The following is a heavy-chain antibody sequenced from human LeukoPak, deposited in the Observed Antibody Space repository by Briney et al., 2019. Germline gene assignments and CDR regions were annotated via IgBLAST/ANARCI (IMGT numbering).Heavy chain of an antibody. CDR2: MGTTIGDT. CDR1: GFVFSIND. V-gene: IGHV3-13*01. D-gene: IGHD3-10*01. Sequence: GGSLRLSCAASGFVFSINDVHWVRQAPGKGLEWVSGMGTTIGDTYYLASVRGRFTISRENAKNSVYLEMNSLRVGDTAVYYCARGGRVSPFDYWGQGTLVSVSS. J-gene: IGHJ4*02. CDR3: ARGGRVSPFDY.